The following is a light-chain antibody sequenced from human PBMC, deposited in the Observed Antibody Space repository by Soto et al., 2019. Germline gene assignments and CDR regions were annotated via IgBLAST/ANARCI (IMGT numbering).Light chain of an antibody. CDR1: QSIVTY. Sequence: DIELTQSPASLSVSAGERVTITCRASQSIVTYLNWYHRGPGHAPKLLIYASSNLQSGVPSRFSDSVSGTDFTLTIICLQPEDFASYCCQQCYSSPPWTFDQGTKVDIK. CDR2: ASS. J-gene: IGKJ1*01. CDR3: QQCYSSPPWT. V-gene: IGKV1-39*01.